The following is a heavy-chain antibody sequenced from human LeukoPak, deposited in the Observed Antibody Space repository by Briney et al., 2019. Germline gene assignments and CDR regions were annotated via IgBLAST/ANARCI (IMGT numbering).Heavy chain of an antibody. CDR2: VYSSGNN. V-gene: IGHV4-4*09. CDR3: ARLHGGKGQYYFHY. D-gene: IGHD4-23*01. Sequence: SETLSLTCTVSGGSISSYYWSWLRQPPGKGLEWIGYVYSSGNNNYNPSLKTRVTISVDTSMNQFSLNLSSVTAADTAAYYCARLHGGKGQYYFHYWGQGTLVTVSS. CDR1: GGSISSYY. J-gene: IGHJ4*02.